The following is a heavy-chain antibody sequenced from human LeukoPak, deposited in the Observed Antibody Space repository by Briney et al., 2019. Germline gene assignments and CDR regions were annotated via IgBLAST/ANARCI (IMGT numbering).Heavy chain of an antibody. J-gene: IGHJ4*02. CDR3: AREGLDY. Sequence: ASVKVSCKASGYTFSFYDINWVRQATGQGLEWMGYMNPNSGNLAYAQKFQGRVTITTDSSTSTAYMELSSLRSEDTAVYYCAREGLDYWGRGTLVTVSS. CDR2: MNPNSGNL. V-gene: IGHV1-8*03. CDR1: GYTFSFYD.